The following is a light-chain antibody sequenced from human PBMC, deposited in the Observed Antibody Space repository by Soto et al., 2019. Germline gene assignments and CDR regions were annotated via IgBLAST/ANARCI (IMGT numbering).Light chain of an antibody. Sequence: QSVLTQPASMSGSPGQSITISCTGTSSDVGGYNYVSWYQRHPGKAPKLMIYEVSNRPSGVSNRVSGSKSGNTASLTISGLQAEDEADYYCSSSTSNNTELFVKGTKLTVL. J-gene: IGLJ2*01. CDR2: EVS. CDR1: SSDVGGYNY. V-gene: IGLV2-14*01. CDR3: SSSTSNNTEL.